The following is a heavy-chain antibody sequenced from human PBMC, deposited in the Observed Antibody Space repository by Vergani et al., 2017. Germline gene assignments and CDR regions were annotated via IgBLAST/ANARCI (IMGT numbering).Heavy chain of an antibody. CDR3: ARVGAARPFYFDY. D-gene: IGHD6-6*01. Sequence: QLQLQESGPGLVKPSETLSLTCTVSGGSISSSSYYWGWIRQPPGKGLEWIGSIYYSGSTNYNPSLKSRVTISVDTSKNQFSLKLSSVPAADTAVYYCARVGAARPFYFDYWGQGTLVTVSS. CDR2: IYYSGST. V-gene: IGHV4-39*07. CDR1: GGSISSSSYY. J-gene: IGHJ4*02.